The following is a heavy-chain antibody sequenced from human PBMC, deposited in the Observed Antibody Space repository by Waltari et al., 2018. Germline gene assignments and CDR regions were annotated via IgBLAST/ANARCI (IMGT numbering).Heavy chain of an antibody. CDR2: VGSGGST. CDR3: ARGSGYFFDY. Sequence: EVQLLESGGGLVQPGGSLRPSCAASAFTFSSYAMRWVRQAPGKGLEWVATVGSGGSTYYADSVKGRFTISKDSPQNTLYLQMSSLRAEDTAVYYCARGSGYFFDYWGQGTLVTVSS. CDR1: AFTFSSYA. D-gene: IGHD1-1*01. J-gene: IGHJ4*02. V-gene: IGHV3-23*01.